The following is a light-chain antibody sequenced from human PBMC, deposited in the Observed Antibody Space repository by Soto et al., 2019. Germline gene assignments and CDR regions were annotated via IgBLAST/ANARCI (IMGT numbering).Light chain of an antibody. V-gene: IGKV1-39*01. Sequence: DIQMTQSPSSLSASVGDRVTITCRESQSISSYFHWYQQKPGRAPKLLISAASSLRSGVPSRFSGRGSGTDFPLTISSLPPEDSATYYCLQTQNSPHTLDVGNRVEI. J-gene: IGKJ4*01. CDR3: LQTQNSPHT. CDR1: QSISSY. CDR2: AAS.